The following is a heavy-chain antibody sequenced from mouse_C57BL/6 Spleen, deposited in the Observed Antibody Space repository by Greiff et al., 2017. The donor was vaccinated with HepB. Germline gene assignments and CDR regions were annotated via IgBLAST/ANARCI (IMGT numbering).Heavy chain of an antibody. CDR2: ISYDGSN. CDR1: GYSITSGYY. V-gene: IGHV3-6*01. D-gene: IGHD2-3*01. J-gene: IGHJ4*01. CDR3: ARDGYSYYYAMDY. Sequence: EVKLMESGPGLVKPSQSLSLTCSVTGYSITSGYYWNWIRQFPGNKLEWMGYISYDGSNNYNPSLKNRISITRDTSKNQFFLKLNSVTTEDTATYYCARDGYSYYYAMDYWGQGTSVTVSS.